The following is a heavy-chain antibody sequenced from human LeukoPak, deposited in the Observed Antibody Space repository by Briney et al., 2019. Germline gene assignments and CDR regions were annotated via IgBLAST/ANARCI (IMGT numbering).Heavy chain of an antibody. CDR1: GFTFSSYE. D-gene: IGHD4-17*01. CDR2: ISYDGTNK. J-gene: IGHJ4*02. V-gene: IGHV3-30*04. CDR3: AADYGDYVSPSD. Sequence: GGSLRLSCAASGFTFSSYEMNWVRQAPGKGLEGVAVISYDGTNKYYADSVKGRFTISRDNSKNTLFLQMNSLRLEDTAVYYCAADYGDYVSPSDWGQGTLVTVSS.